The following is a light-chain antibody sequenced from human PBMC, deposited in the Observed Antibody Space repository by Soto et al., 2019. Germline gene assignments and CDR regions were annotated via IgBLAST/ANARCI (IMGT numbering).Light chain of an antibody. J-gene: IGKJ1*01. CDR2: SAS. V-gene: IGKV1-5*01. CDR1: QSISSW. CDR3: QHYNSYSEA. Sequence: DIQMTQSPSTLSASVGDRVTITCRASQSISSWLAWYQQKPGKAPKLLIYSASSLQSGVPSRFTGTASGTDFTLTISSLQPDDFATYYCQHYNSYSEAFGQGTKVDIK.